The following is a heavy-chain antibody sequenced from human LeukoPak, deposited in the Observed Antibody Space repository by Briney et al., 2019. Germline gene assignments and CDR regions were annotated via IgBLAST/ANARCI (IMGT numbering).Heavy chain of an antibody. J-gene: IGHJ5*02. V-gene: IGHV1-8*01. Sequence: ASVKVSCKASGYTFTGYDINWVRQATGQGLEWMGWMNPISGDTGYALKFQGRVTMSRNTSISTAYMELGSLRSEDTAVYYCARVPRRGERFDPWGQGTLVTVSS. CDR2: MNPISGDT. CDR1: GYTFTGYD. D-gene: IGHD3-10*01. CDR3: ARVPRRGERFDP.